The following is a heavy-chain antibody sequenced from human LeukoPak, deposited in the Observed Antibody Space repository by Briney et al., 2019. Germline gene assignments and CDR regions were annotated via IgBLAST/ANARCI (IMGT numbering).Heavy chain of an antibody. Sequence: GGSLRLSCAASGFTFSGYRMSWVRQAPGKGPEWVAYIKQDGSEKYYVDSVKGRFTISRDNAKNPLYLQMNSLGAEDTAVYYCASGRPFDYWGQGTLVTVSS. CDR2: IKQDGSEK. D-gene: IGHD1-26*01. CDR1: GFTFSGYR. V-gene: IGHV3-7*01. J-gene: IGHJ4*02. CDR3: ASGRPFDY.